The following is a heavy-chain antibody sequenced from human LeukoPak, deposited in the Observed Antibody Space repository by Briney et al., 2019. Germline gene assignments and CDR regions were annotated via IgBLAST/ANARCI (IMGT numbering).Heavy chain of an antibody. V-gene: IGHV1-2*02. J-gene: IGHJ4*02. CDR1: GYTFTGYY. Sequence: EASVKVSCTASGYTFTGYYMHWVRQAPGQGLEWMGWINPNSGGTNYAQKFQGRVTMTRDTSISTAYMELSRLRSDDTAVYYCARDRSNYDILTGYYFDYWGQGTLVTVSS. CDR3: ARDRSNYDILTGYYFDY. D-gene: IGHD3-9*01. CDR2: INPNSGGT.